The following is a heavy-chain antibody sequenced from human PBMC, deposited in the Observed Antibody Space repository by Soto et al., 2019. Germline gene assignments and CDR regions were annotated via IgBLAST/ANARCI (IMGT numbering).Heavy chain of an antibody. D-gene: IGHD6-13*01. V-gene: IGHV4-34*01. CDR1: GGSFSGYY. J-gene: IGHJ1*01. Sequence: PSETLSLTCAVYGGSFSGYYWSWIRQPPGKGLEWIGEINHSGSTNYNPSLKSRVTISVDTSKNQFSLKLTSVTTADTAVYYCARGRKKQLISQYTEYFQHWGQGTLVTVSS. CDR2: INHSGST. CDR3: ARGRKKQLISQYTEYFQH.